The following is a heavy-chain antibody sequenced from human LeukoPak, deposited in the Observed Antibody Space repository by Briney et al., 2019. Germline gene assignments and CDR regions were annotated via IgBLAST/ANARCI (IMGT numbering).Heavy chain of an antibody. CDR2: ISSYNGNT. V-gene: IGHV1-18*01. J-gene: IGHJ6*03. Sequence: ASVKVSCKASGHTFSTYSVSWVRQAPGQGLEWMGWISSYNGNTHFAQKFQGRITMTTDTSTSTAYMELRSLRSDDTAVYYCSRVYDFWSDYWYYMDVWGKGTTVTVSS. CDR1: GHTFSTYS. CDR3: SRVYDFWSDYWYYMDV. D-gene: IGHD3-3*01.